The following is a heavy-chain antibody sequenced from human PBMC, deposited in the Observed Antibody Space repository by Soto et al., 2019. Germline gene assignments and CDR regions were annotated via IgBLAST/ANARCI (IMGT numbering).Heavy chain of an antibody. CDR2: ISGSGGST. Sequence: GGSLRLSCAASGFTFSIYAMSWVRQAPGKGLEWVSAISGSGGSTYYADSVKGRFTISRDNSKNTLYLQMNSLRAEDTAVYYCAKDFVPWSGYSYGMDVWGQGTTVTVSS. J-gene: IGHJ6*02. V-gene: IGHV3-23*01. D-gene: IGHD3-3*01. CDR3: AKDFVPWSGYSYGMDV. CDR1: GFTFSIYA.